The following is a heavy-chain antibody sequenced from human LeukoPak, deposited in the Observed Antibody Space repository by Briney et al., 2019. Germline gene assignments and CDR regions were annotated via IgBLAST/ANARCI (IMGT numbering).Heavy chain of an antibody. D-gene: IGHD1-7*01. J-gene: IGHJ4*02. CDR2: ISSSGSTI. CDR3: ALYNWNSKGDFDY. CDR1: GFTFSNYG. V-gene: IGHV3-48*03. Sequence: GGSLRLSCAASGFTFSNYGMNWVRQAPGKGLEWVSYISSSGSTIYYADSVKGRFTISRDNAKNSLYLQINSLRAEDTAVYYCALYNWNSKGDFDYWGQGTLVTVSS.